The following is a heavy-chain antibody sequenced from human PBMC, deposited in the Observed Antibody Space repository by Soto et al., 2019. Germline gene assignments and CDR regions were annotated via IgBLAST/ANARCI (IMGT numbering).Heavy chain of an antibody. CDR1: GGSISSYY. Sequence: SETLSLTCTVSGGSISSYYWSWMRQPPGKGLEWIGYIYYSGSTNYNPSLKSRLTISVDTSKNQFSLEPSSVTAADTAVYYCASLYWSGGSCYSTGYYMDVWGKGTTVTVSS. CDR2: IYYSGST. V-gene: IGHV4-59*01. CDR3: ASLYWSGGSCYSTGYYMDV. D-gene: IGHD2-15*01. J-gene: IGHJ6*03.